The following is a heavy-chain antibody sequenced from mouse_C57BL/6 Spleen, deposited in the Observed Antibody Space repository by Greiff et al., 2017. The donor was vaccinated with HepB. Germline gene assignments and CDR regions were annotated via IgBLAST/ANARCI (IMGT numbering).Heavy chain of an antibody. CDR1: GYTFTSYW. CDR2: IDPSDSYT. J-gene: IGHJ4*01. CDR3: ARYGNFYYYAMDY. V-gene: IGHV1-50*01. Sequence: VQLQQPGAELVKPGASVKLSCKASGYTFTSYWMQWVKQRPGQGLEWIGEIDPSDSYTNYNQKFKGKATLTVDTSSSTAYMQLSSLTSEDSAVYYCARYGNFYYYAMDYWGQGTSVTVSS. D-gene: IGHD2-1*01.